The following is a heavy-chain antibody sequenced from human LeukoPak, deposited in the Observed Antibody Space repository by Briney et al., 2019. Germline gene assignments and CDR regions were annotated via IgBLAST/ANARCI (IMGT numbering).Heavy chain of an antibody. J-gene: IGHJ4*02. CDR2: IRYDGSNK. CDR3: AKDSRSVVVAVDPYYCDY. V-gene: IGHV3-30*02. Sequence: GGSLRLSCAVSGFTFSSYGMHWVRQAPGKGLEWVAFIRYDGSNKYYADSVKGRFTISRDNSKNTLYLQMNSLRAEDTAVYYCAKDSRSVVVAVDPYYCDYWGQGTLVTVSS. CDR1: GFTFSSYG. D-gene: IGHD2-21*02.